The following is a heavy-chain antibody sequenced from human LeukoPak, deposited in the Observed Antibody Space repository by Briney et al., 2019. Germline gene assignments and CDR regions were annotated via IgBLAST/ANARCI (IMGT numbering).Heavy chain of an antibody. Sequence: GGSLRLSCAASGFTFSSYGMHWVRQAPGKGLGWVAVISYDGSNKYYADSVKGRFTISRDNSKNTLYLQMNSLRAEDTAVYYCAKVFRGVVAATPPPVDYWGQGTLVTVSS. CDR2: ISYDGSNK. D-gene: IGHD2-15*01. CDR1: GFTFSSYG. J-gene: IGHJ4*02. V-gene: IGHV3-30*18. CDR3: AKVFRGVVAATPPPVDY.